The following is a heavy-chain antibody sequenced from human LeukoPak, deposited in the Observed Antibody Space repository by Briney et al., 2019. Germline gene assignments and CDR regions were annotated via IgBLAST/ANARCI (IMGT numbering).Heavy chain of an antibody. CDR2: IRGSGSNT. J-gene: IGHJ4*02. CDR1: GFTFSSYA. V-gene: IGHV3-23*01. Sequence: GGSLRLSCATSGFTFSSYAMSWVRQTPRKTLEWVSSIRGSGSNTFYADSVKGRFPISRDNSKNTLYLQMNSLRAEDTAVYYCAKGFQSFGSGSYSDYWGQGTLVTVSS. D-gene: IGHD3-10*01. CDR3: AKGFQSFGSGSYSDY.